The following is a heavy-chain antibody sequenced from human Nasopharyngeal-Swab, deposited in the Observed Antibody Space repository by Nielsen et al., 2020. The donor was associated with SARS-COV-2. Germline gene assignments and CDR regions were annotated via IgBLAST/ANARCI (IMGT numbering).Heavy chain of an antibody. V-gene: IGHV4-30-2*01. CDR3: ARGTRTYYYGSGSYYRRADGMDV. CDR2: IYHSGST. Sequence: SQTLSLTCAVSGGSISSGGYSWSWIRQPPGKGLEWIGYIYHSGSTYYNPSLKSRVTISVDTSKNQFSLKLSSVTAADTAVYYCARGTRTYYYGSGSYYRRADGMDVWGQGTTVTVSS. CDR1: GGSISSGGYS. J-gene: IGHJ6*02. D-gene: IGHD3-10*01.